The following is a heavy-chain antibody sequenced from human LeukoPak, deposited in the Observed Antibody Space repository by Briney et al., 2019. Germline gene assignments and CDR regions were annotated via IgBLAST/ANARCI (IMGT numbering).Heavy chain of an antibody. Sequence: GGSLRLSCAASGFTFDDNGMSWVRQAPGKGLEWVSGISGSGGSTYYADSVKGRFTISRDNSKNTLYLQMNSLRAEDTAVYYCAKDSGGIVGATFDYWGQGTLVTVSS. D-gene: IGHD1-26*01. CDR2: ISGSGGST. V-gene: IGHV3-23*01. CDR1: GFTFDDNG. CDR3: AKDSGGIVGATFDY. J-gene: IGHJ4*02.